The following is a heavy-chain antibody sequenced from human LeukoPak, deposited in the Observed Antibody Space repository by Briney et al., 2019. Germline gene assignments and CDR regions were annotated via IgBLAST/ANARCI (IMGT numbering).Heavy chain of an antibody. Sequence: GGSLRLSCTASGFTFNNYNMNWVRQAPGKGLGWVSYITSTSSTIYYADSVKGRFTISRDNARNSLYLQMNSLRAEDTAVYYCARYVLLWFGEQGYGMDVWGQGTTVTVSS. CDR1: GFTFNNYN. V-gene: IGHV3-48*04. CDR3: ARYVLLWFGEQGYGMDV. CDR2: ITSTSSTI. J-gene: IGHJ6*02. D-gene: IGHD3-10*01.